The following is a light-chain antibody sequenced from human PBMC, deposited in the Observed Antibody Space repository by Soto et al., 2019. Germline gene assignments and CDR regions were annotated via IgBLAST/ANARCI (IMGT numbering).Light chain of an antibody. CDR2: GAS. CDR1: QSISNS. CDR3: RQYYNRPPRT. J-gene: IGKJ2*01. Sequence: EIVMTQSPASLSASPGETATLSCRASQSISNSITWYQQKPGQAPSLLIYGASTRATGIPASFSGCGSGPEFTLTISSLQSEDSALYYCRQYYNRPPRTFGQGTKLDIK. V-gene: IGKV3-15*01.